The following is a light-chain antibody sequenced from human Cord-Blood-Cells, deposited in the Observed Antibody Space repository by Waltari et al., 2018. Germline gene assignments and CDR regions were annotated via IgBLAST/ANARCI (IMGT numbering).Light chain of an antibody. Sequence: QSVLTQPPSVSAAPGPKATIPCSVSSSNIGNISVSWYQQLPGTAPKLLIYENNKRPSGIPDRFSGSKSGTSATLGITGLQTGDEADYYCGTWDSSLSALFGGGTKLTVL. CDR2: ENN. V-gene: IGLV1-51*02. CDR3: GTWDSSLSAL. CDR1: SSNIGNIS. J-gene: IGLJ2*01.